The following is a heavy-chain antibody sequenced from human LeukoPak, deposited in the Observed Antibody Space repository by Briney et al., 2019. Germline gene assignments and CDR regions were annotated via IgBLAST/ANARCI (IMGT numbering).Heavy chain of an antibody. CDR3: ARDNYYDSSGP. CDR1: GGSISSGSYY. Sequence: SQTLSLTCTVSGGSISSGSYYWSWIRQPAGRGLEWIGRIYTSGSTNYNPSLKSRVTISVDTSKNQFSLKLSSVTAADTAVYYCARDNYYDSSGPWGQGTLVTVSS. CDR2: IYTSGST. D-gene: IGHD3-22*01. J-gene: IGHJ5*02. V-gene: IGHV4-61*02.